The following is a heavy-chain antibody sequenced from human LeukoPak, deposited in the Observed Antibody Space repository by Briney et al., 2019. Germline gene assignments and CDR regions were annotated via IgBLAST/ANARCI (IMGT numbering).Heavy chain of an antibody. D-gene: IGHD3-16*02. CDR1: GYTFTSYG. J-gene: IGHJ6*03. V-gene: IGHV1-2*02. CDR2: INPNSGGT. CDR3: ARDHDYVWGSYRYRNYYMDV. Sequence: ASVKVSCKASGYTFTSYGISWVRQAPGQGLEWMGWINPNSGGTNYAQKFQGRVTMTRDTSISTAYMELSRLRSDDTAVYYCARDHDYVWGSYRYRNYYMDVWGKGTTVTVSS.